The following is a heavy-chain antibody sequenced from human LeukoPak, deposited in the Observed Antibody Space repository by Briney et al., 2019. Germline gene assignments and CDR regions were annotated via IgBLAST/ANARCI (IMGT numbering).Heavy chain of an antibody. CDR2: ISSSSSTI. Sequence: GGSLRLSCAASGFTFSSYSMNWVRQAPGKGLEWVSYISSSSSTIHYADSVKGRFTISRDNSKNTLYLQMNSLRAEDTAVYYCAKFISPDYYDSSGSEYYFDYWGQGTLVTVSS. D-gene: IGHD3-22*01. V-gene: IGHV3-48*01. CDR3: AKFISPDYYDSSGSEYYFDY. CDR1: GFTFSSYS. J-gene: IGHJ4*02.